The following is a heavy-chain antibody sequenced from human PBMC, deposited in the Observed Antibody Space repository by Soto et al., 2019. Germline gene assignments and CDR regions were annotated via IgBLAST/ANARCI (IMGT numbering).Heavy chain of an antibody. Sequence: EVQLVGSGGGLVQPGGSLRLSCVASGFTFRTYWMTWVRQAPGKGLERVANIKQDGSEKYYVDSVRGRFAISRDNAKDSLYLQMNSLRVEDTAVYYCARDGLYCTYANCRGDAYDVWDQGTMVTVSS. CDR2: IKQDGSEK. V-gene: IGHV3-7*04. CDR1: GFTFRTYW. CDR3: ARDGLYCTYANCRGDAYDV. J-gene: IGHJ3*01. D-gene: IGHD2-8*01.